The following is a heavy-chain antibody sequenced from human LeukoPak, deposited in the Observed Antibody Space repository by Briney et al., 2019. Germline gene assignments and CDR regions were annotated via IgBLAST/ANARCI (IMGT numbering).Heavy chain of an antibody. CDR1: GGSFSGYY. Sequence: PSETLSLTCAVYGGSFSGYYWSWIRQPPGKGPEWIGEINHSGSTNYNPSLKSRVTISVDTSKNQFSLKLSSVTAADTAVYYCARETYSSGLDAFDIWGQGTMVTVSS. CDR3: ARETYSSGLDAFDI. CDR2: INHSGST. J-gene: IGHJ3*02. V-gene: IGHV4-34*01. D-gene: IGHD6-19*01.